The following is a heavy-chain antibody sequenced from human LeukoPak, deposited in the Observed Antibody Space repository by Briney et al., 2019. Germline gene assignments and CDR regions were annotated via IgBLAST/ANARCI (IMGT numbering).Heavy chain of an antibody. D-gene: IGHD6-19*01. J-gene: IGHJ4*02. Sequence: GGSLRLSCAASGFTFSSYGMHWVRQAPGKGLEWVAVIWYDGSNKYYADSVKGRFTISRDNAKNSLYLQMNSLRAEDTAVYYCARWRVAGMDYFDYWGQGTLVTVSS. CDR2: IWYDGSNK. V-gene: IGHV3-33*01. CDR1: GFTFSSYG. CDR3: ARWRVAGMDYFDY.